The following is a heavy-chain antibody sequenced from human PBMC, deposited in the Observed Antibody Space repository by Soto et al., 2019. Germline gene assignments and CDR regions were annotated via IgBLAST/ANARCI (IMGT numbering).Heavy chain of an antibody. V-gene: IGHV4-31*03. CDR2: IYYSGST. Sequence: SETLSLTCTVSGGSISSGGYYWSWIRQHSGKGLEWIGYIYYSGSTYYNPSLKSRVTISVDTSKNQLSLKLSSVTAADTAVYYCARGYSSGYYPLPDAFDIWGQGTMVTVSS. CDR1: GGSISSGGYY. J-gene: IGHJ3*02. D-gene: IGHD3-22*01. CDR3: ARGYSSGYYPLPDAFDI.